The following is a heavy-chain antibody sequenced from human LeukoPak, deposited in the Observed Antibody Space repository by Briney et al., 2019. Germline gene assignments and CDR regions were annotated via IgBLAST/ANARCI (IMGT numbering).Heavy chain of an antibody. J-gene: IGHJ4*02. CDR3: ASSYYYDSSGPNGQFIY. CDR1: GYTFTGYY. V-gene: IGHV1-2*02. D-gene: IGHD3-22*01. Sequence: ASVKVSCKASGYTFTGYYMHWVRQAPGQGLEWMGWINPNSGGTSYAQKFQGRVTMTRDMSTSTVYMELSSLRSEDTAVYYCASSYYYDSSGPNGQFIYWGQGTLVTVSS. CDR2: INPNSGGT.